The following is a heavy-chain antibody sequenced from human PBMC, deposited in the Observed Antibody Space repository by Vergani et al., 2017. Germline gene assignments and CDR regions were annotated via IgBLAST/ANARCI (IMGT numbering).Heavy chain of an antibody. CDR3: ARVPTGWVRQQLKNRHWYFDL. Sequence: EVQLVQSGAEVKKPGESLKISCKGSGYSFTSYWIGWVRQMPGKGLEWMGIIYPGDSDTRYSPSFQGQVTISADKSISTAYLQWSSLKASDTAMYYCARVPTGWVRQQLKNRHWYFDLWGRGTLVTVSS. D-gene: IGHD6-13*01. V-gene: IGHV5-51*01. CDR1: GYSFTSYW. CDR2: IYPGDSDT. J-gene: IGHJ2*01.